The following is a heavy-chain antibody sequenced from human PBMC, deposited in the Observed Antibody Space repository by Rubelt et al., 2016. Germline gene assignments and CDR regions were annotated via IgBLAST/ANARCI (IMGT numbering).Heavy chain of an antibody. Sequence: GSGGSTYYADSVKCQFTISRDNSKNTLYLQMNSLRAEDTAVYYCAKSITMVRGVFDYWGQGTLVTVSS. D-gene: IGHD3-10*01. CDR3: AKSITMVRGVFDY. J-gene: IGHJ4*02. V-gene: IGHV3-23*01. CDR2: GSGGST.